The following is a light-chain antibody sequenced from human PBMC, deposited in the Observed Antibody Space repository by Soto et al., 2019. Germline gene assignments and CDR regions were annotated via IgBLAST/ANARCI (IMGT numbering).Light chain of an antibody. CDR2: PAS. CDR3: QQYNTYSGT. Sequence: IPVTQSPSSLSASLGDRVTITCRAGHGIITYLAWYQQKPRKAPKLLIYPASTLQSGVPSRFSGSGSGTEFTLTISSLQADDVATYYCQQYNTYSGTFGQGTKVDIK. J-gene: IGKJ1*01. CDR1: HGIITY. V-gene: IGKV1-9*01.